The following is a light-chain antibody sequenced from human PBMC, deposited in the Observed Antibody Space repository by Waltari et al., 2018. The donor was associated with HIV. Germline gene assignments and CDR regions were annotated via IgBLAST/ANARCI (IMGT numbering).Light chain of an antibody. V-gene: IGLV3-21*04. CDR3: QVWGSSSDPWV. CDR1: NIGSKS. J-gene: IGLJ3*02. Sequence: SYVLTQPPSVSVAPGKTARITCGGNNIGSKSVHWYQQKPGQAPVLVIYYDSDRPSGIPERCSGSNSGNTATLTISRVEAGDEADYYCQVWGSSSDPWVFGGGTKLTVL. CDR2: YDS.